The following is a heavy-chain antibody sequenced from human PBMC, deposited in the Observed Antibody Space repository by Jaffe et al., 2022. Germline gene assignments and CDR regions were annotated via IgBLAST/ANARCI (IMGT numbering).Heavy chain of an antibody. CDR1: GYTFTSYA. D-gene: IGHD2-2*01. J-gene: IGHJ5*02. V-gene: IGHV1-3*01. CDR3: ARFLEDQLLSLGFDP. Sequence: QVQLVQSGAEVKKPGASVKVSCKASGYTFTSYAMHWVRQAPGQRLEWMGWINAGNGNTKYSQKFQGRVTITRDTSASTAYMELSSLRSEDTAVYYCARFLEDQLLSLGFDPWGQGTLVTVSS. CDR2: INAGNGNT.